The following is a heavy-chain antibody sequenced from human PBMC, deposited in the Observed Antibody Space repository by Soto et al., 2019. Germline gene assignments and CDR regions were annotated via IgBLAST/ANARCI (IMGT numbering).Heavy chain of an antibody. Sequence: SMRSVRQSKEKGLEWMGGFDPEDGETIYAQKFQGRVTMTEDTSTDTAYMELSSLRSEDTAVYYCATRSQWLVRGAWFDPRGQGTLVPVSS. V-gene: IGHV1-24*01. CDR3: ATRSQWLVRGAWFDP. CDR2: FDPEDGET. CDR1: S. D-gene: IGHD6-19*01. J-gene: IGHJ5*02.